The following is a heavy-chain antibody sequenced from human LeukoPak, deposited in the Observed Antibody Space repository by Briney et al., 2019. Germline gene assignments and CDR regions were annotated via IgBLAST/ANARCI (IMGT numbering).Heavy chain of an antibody. CDR1: GGTFSSYA. Sequence: SVKVSCKASGGTFSSYAISWVRQAPGQGLEWMGGIIPIFGTANYAQKFQGRVTITTDESTSTAYMELSSLRSEDTAVYYCATTVPLSSGYHPSFDYWGQGTLVTVSS. V-gene: IGHV1-69*05. D-gene: IGHD3-22*01. J-gene: IGHJ4*02. CDR3: ATTVPLSSGYHPSFDY. CDR2: IIPIFGTA.